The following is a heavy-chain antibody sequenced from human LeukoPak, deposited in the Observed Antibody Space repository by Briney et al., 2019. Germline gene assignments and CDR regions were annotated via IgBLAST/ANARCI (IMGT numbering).Heavy chain of an antibody. D-gene: IGHD2-2*01. V-gene: IGHV4-34*01. CDR3: AGILSSTSSVDY. CDR2: INHSGST. J-gene: IGHJ4*02. Sequence: SETLSLTCAVYGGSFSGYYWSWLRQPPGKGLEWIGEINHSGSTNYNPSLKSRVTISVHTSKNQFSLKLSSVTAAGTAVYYCAGILSSTSSVDYWGQGTLVTVSS. CDR1: GGSFSGYY.